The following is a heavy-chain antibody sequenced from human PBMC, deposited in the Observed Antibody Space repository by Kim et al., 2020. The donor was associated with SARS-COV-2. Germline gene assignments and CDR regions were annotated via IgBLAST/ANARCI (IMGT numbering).Heavy chain of an antibody. D-gene: IGHD3-10*01. CDR3: ARDRGEWFGREYFDY. J-gene: IGHJ4*02. Sequence: ASVKVSCKASGYTFTSYAMHWVRQAPGQRLEWMGWINAGNGNTKYSQKFQGRVTITRDTSASTAYMELSSLRSEDTAVYYCARDRGEWFGREYFDYWGQGTLVTVSS. CDR2: INAGNGNT. CDR1: GYTFTSYA. V-gene: IGHV1-3*01.